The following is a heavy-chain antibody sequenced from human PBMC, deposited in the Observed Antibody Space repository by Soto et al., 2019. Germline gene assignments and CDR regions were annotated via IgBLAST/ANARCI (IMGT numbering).Heavy chain of an antibody. CDR1: GFTFSSYA. V-gene: IGHV3-30-3*01. J-gene: IGHJ6*02. CDR2: ISYDGSNK. Sequence: GGSLRLSCAASGFTFSSYAMHWVRQAPGKGLEWVAVISYDGSNKYYADSVEGRFTISRDNSKNTLYLQMNSLRAEDTAVYYCAREMTDSGYYYGMDVWGQGTTVPVSS. CDR3: AREMTDSGYYYGMDV.